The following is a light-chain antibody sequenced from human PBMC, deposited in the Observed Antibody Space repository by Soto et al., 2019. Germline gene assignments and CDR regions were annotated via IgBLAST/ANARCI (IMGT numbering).Light chain of an antibody. J-gene: IGKJ2*01. V-gene: IGKV3-15*01. CDR3: QHYSNGAALYT. CDR2: GAS. CDR1: QSVSSN. Sequence: EIVMTQSPATLSVSPGERATLSCRASQSVSSNLAWYQQKPGQAPRLLIYGASTRATGIPARFSGSGSGTEVTLTISSVRSEDFVVYYCQHYSNGAALYTFGQGTKLEIK.